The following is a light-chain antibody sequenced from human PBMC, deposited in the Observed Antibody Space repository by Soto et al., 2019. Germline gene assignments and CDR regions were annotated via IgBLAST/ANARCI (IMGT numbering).Light chain of an antibody. CDR3: QHYGNSPYT. V-gene: IGKV3-11*01. CDR2: DAS. J-gene: IGKJ5*01. Sequence: EIVLTQSPATLSLSPWERATLSCRASQSVSSYLAWYQQKPGQAPRLLIYDASNRATGIPARFSGSGSGTEFTLTISRLESEDFAVYYCQHYGNSPYTFGQGTRLEIK. CDR1: QSVSSY.